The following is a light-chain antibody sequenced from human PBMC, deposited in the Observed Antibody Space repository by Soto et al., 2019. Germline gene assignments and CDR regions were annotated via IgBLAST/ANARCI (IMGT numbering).Light chain of an antibody. CDR1: SSDVGGYNY. CDR2: EVS. Sequence: QSALTQPPSASGSPGQSFTISCTGTSSDVGGYNYVSWYQQHPGKAPKLMIYEVSKRPSGVPDRFSGSKSGNTASLTVSGLQAEDEADYYCSSYAGSNRVFGGGTKVTVL. J-gene: IGLJ2*01. CDR3: SSYAGSNRV. V-gene: IGLV2-8*01.